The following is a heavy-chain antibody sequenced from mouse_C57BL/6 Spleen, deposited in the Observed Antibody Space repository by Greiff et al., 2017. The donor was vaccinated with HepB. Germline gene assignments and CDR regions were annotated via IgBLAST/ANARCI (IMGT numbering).Heavy chain of an antibody. D-gene: IGHD2-1*01. CDR2: INPNNGGT. CDR1: GYTFTDYY. Sequence: EVQLQQSGPELVKPGASVKISCKASGYTFTDYYMNWVKQSHGKSLEWIGDINPNNGGTSYNQKFKGKATLTVDKSSSTAYMELRSLTSEDSAVYYCAKGGNYEDYWGQGTTLTVSS. V-gene: IGHV1-26*01. CDR3: AKGGNYEDY. J-gene: IGHJ2*01.